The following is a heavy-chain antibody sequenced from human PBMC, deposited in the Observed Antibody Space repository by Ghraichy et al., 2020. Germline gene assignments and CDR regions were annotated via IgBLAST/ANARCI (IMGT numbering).Heavy chain of an antibody. Sequence: ASVKVSCKASGYTFTSYGISWVRQAPGQGPEWMGWISAYNGNTKYAQKLQGRVTMTTDTSTSTVYMEMRSLRSDDAAMYYCARDSCTNGVCYPGYWGQGTLVTVSS. CDR1: GYTFTSYG. CDR2: ISAYNGNT. CDR3: ARDSCTNGVCYPGY. D-gene: IGHD2-8*01. J-gene: IGHJ4*02. V-gene: IGHV1-18*01.